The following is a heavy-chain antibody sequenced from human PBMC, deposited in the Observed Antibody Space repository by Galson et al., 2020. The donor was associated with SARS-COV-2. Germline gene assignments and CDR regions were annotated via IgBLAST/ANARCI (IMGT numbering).Heavy chain of an antibody. D-gene: IGHD3-16*02. J-gene: IGHJ6*02. Sequence: NSGGSLRLSCAASGFTFSDYYMSWIRQAPGKGLEWVSYISSSGSTIYYADSVKGRFTISRDNAKNSLYLQMNSLRAEDTAVYYCARDIVEAAAPEAEGYDYYGMDVWGQGTTVTVSS. CDR2: ISSSGSTI. CDR3: ARDIVEAAAPEAEGYDYYGMDV. CDR1: GFTFSDYY. V-gene: IGHV3-11*01.